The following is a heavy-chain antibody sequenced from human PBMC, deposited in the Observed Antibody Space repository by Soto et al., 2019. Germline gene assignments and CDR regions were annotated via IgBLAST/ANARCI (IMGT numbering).Heavy chain of an antibody. V-gene: IGHV3-64*01. D-gene: IGHD6-6*01. CDR2: ISSNGVGT. CDR3: ARRARPDFYYMDV. CDR1: GFTLSGYA. Sequence: SLRLSCAASGFTLSGYAMDWVRQAPGKGLEYVSGISSNGVGTYYANSVQGRFTISRDNSKNTVYLQMGSLRPEDMAVYYCARRARPDFYYMDVGGKGTTVTVSS. J-gene: IGHJ6*03.